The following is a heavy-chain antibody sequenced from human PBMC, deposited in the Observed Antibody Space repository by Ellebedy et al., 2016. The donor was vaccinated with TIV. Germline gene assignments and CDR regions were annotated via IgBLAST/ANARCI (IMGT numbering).Heavy chain of an antibody. Sequence: MPSETLSLTCTVSGGSISSYFWAWIPQPPGKGLEWIGYIYSSGSTNYNPSLKSRVTISVDTSKNQFSLKLSSVTAADTAVYYCARLPSATVGVTGHFDNWGQGTLVTVSS. CDR2: IYSSGST. D-gene: IGHD1-26*01. J-gene: IGHJ4*02. CDR3: ARLPSATVGVTGHFDN. CDR1: GGSISSYF. V-gene: IGHV4-59*01.